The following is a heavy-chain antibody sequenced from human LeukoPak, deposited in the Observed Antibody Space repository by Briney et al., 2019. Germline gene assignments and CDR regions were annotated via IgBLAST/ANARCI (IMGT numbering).Heavy chain of an antibody. Sequence: PSETLSLTCTVSGGSISSSSYYWGWIRQPPGKGLEWIGGIYYSGSTYYNPSLKSRVTISVDTSKNQFSLKLSSVTAADTAVYYCARLPRTYCGGDCYSYYFDYWGQGTLVTVSS. D-gene: IGHD2-21*01. CDR3: ARLPRTYCGGDCYSYYFDY. V-gene: IGHV4-39*01. CDR2: IYYSGST. CDR1: GGSISSSSYY. J-gene: IGHJ4*02.